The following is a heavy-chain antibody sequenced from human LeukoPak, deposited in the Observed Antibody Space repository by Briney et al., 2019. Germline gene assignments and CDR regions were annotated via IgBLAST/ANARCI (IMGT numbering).Heavy chain of an antibody. J-gene: IGHJ4*02. V-gene: IGHV1-69*05. D-gene: IGHD2-2*01. Sequence: ASVKVSCKASGGTFSSYAISWVRQAPGQGLEWMGGIIPIFGTANYAQKFQGRVTMRTDTSTDTAYMELSGLTSEDTGVYYCATIGDQRVLLYWGQGTPVTVSS. CDR2: IIPIFGTA. CDR3: ATIGDQRVLLY. CDR1: GGTFSSYA.